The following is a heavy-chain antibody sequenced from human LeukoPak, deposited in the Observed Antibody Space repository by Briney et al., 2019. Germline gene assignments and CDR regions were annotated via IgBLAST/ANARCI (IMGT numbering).Heavy chain of an antibody. V-gene: IGHV5-51*01. CDR3: ARQEYSYGYGVGY. D-gene: IGHD5-18*01. CDR2: IYPGDSDT. J-gene: IGHJ4*02. CDR1: EYTFTNYW. Sequence: GESLKISCKGSEYTFTNYWIGWVRQMPGKGLEWMGIIYPGDSDTTYSPSFQGQVTISADKSINTAYLQWSSLKASDTAMYYCARQEYSYGYGVGYWGQGTLVTVSS.